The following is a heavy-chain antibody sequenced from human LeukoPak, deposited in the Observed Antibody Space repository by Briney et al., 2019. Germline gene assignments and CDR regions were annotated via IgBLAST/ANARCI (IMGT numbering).Heavy chain of an antibody. J-gene: IGHJ5*02. Sequence: ASVKVSCKASGYTFSSHGLSWVRQAPGQGLEWMGWISDHNGNTNYAQKLQGRVTMTTDTSTSTAYMELRSLRSDDSAVYYCARGEGILDPWGQGTLVTVSS. CDR3: ARGEGILDP. D-gene: IGHD6-13*01. CDR2: ISDHNGNT. V-gene: IGHV1-18*01. CDR1: GYTFSSHG.